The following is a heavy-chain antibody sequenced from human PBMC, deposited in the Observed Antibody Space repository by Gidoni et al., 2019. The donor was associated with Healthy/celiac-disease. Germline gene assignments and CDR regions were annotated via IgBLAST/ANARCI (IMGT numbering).Heavy chain of an antibody. CDR1: GFTFSDYY. V-gene: IGHV3-11*06. J-gene: IGHJ4*02. CDR3: AGGGRYGSSGSCEDC. Sequence: QVQLVESGGGLVKPGGSLRLSCAASGFTFSDYYMSWIRQAPGKGLEWFSYISSSRSYTNYADSVKGRFTISRDNAKNSLYLQMNSLRAEDTAVYYCAGGGRYGSSGSCEDCWGQGTLVTVSS. CDR2: ISSSRSYT. D-gene: IGHD2-15*01.